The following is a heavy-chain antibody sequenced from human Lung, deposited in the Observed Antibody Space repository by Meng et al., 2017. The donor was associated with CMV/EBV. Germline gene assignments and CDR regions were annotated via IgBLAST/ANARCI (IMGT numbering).Heavy chain of an antibody. CDR2: IYYSGST. J-gene: IGHJ1*01. D-gene: IGHD3-10*01. Sequence: RLRLQESGPGLVKPSETLSLPCTVSGGSISSSSYYWGWIRQPPGKGLEWIGSIYYSGSTYYNPSLKSRVSMSIDKSKNQFSLKLTSVTAADTAVYHCLRGSGGSVWGQGTLVTVSS. CDR1: GGSISSSSYY. CDR3: LRGSGGSV. V-gene: IGHV4-39*06.